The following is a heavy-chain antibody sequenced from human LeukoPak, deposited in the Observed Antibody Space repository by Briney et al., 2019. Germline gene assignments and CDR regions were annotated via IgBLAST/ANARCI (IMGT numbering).Heavy chain of an antibody. V-gene: IGHV3-33*08. J-gene: IGHJ4*02. CDR3: ARERWGRSYDVSYFDY. Sequence: GGSLRLSCLTSGFTLSTNAMSWVRQAPGKGLEWVAVIWYDGSNKYYADSVKGRFTISRDNSKNTLYLQMNSLRAEDTAVYYCARERWGRSYDVSYFDYWGQGTLVTVSS. CDR2: IWYDGSNK. D-gene: IGHD1-26*01. CDR1: GFTLSTNA.